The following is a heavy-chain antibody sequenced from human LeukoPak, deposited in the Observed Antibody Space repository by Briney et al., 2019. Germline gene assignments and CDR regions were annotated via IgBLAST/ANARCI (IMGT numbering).Heavy chain of an antibody. CDR2: ISSSSSTI. J-gene: IGHJ4*02. CDR3: ARAGPYGSGSSNY. V-gene: IGHV3-48*01. Sequence: GGSLRLSCAASGFTFSSYSMNWVRQAPGKGLEWVSYISSSSSTIYYADSVKGRFTISRDNAKNSLYLQMNSLRAEDTAVYYCARAGPYGSGSSNYWGQGTLVTVSS. D-gene: IGHD3-10*01. CDR1: GFTFSSYS.